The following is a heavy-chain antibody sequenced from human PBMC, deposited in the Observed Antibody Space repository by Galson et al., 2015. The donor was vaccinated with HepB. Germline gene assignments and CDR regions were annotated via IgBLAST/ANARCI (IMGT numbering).Heavy chain of an antibody. Sequence: SVKVSCKVSGYTLTELSMHWVRQAPGKGLEWIGGFDPEDGETIYAQKFQGRVTMTEDTSTDTAYMELSSLISEDTAVYYCATRGITIFGVVIGSLNWFDPWGQGTLVTVSS. J-gene: IGHJ5*02. CDR2: FDPEDGET. D-gene: IGHD3-3*01. CDR1: GYTLTELS. CDR3: ATRGITIFGVVIGSLNWFDP. V-gene: IGHV1-24*01.